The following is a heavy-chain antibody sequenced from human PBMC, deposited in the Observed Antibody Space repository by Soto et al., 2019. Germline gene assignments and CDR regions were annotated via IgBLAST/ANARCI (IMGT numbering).Heavy chain of an antibody. J-gene: IGHJ4*02. CDR3: ARGVSAGVDY. V-gene: IGHV1-8*01. CDR1: GYSFTSLD. CDR2: MQPSTGRT. D-gene: IGHD1-26*01. Sequence: GASVKVSCKASGYSFTSLDINWVRQTAGQGLEWMGWMQPSTGRTGYAQKLQGRVTMTRDTSINTAYMELTTLTSGDTAFYYCARGVSAGVDYWGQGTLVTVSS.